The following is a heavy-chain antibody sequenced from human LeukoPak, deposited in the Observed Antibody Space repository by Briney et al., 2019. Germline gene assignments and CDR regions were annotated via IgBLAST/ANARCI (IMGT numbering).Heavy chain of an antibody. Sequence: SETLSLTRTVSGGSMSTYYWTWIRQPPGKGLEWIGQIYTSGTTNYNPSLKSRLSISVDTSKNQFSLKLNSVTAADTAVYYCARQFDPWGQGTLVTVSS. J-gene: IGHJ5*02. V-gene: IGHV4-4*09. CDR2: IYTSGTT. CDR3: ARQFDP. CDR1: GGSMSTYY.